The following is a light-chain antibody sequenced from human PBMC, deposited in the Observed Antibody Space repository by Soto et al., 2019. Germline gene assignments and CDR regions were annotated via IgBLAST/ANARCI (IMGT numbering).Light chain of an antibody. V-gene: IGKV3-20*01. CDR3: QQYGSSPLT. Sequence: EIVLTHSPGTLSLSPGERATLSCSASEHVPSTSLAWYQQNPGQAPRLLIYGASSRAAGIPDRFSGSGSGADFTLTISRLEPEDFAVYYCQQYGSSPLTFGQGTKVDIK. J-gene: IGKJ1*01. CDR2: GAS. CDR1: EHVPSTS.